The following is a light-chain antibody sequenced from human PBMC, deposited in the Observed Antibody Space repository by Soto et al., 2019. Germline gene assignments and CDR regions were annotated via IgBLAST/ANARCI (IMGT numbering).Light chain of an antibody. J-gene: IGKJ5*01. CDR2: DAS. CDR1: QSVSSY. Sequence: EIVLTQSPATLSLSAGERATLSCRASQSVSSYLAWYQQKPGQAPTLLLYDASTRATGIPPTFSGNGSGTDFTLTTSSLQPPDFAVYYCQQRSNWPPDTFGKGTQLEIK. V-gene: IGKV3-11*01. CDR3: QQRSNWPPDT.